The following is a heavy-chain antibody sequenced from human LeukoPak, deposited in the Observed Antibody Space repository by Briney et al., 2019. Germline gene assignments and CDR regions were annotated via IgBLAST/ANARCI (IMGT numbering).Heavy chain of an antibody. CDR1: GYSISSGYY. CDR2: IYHSGST. D-gene: IGHD5-18*01. V-gene: IGHV4-38-2*02. Sequence: PSETLSLTCTVSGYSISSGYYWGWIRQPPGKGLEWIGSIYHSGSTYYNPSLKSRVTISVDTSKNQFSLKLSSVTAADTAVYYCVRGGYSYAVDYWGQGTLVTASS. J-gene: IGHJ4*02. CDR3: VRGGYSYAVDY.